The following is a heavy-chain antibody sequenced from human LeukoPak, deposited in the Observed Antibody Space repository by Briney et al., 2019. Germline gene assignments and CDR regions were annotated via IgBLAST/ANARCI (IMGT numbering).Heavy chain of an antibody. D-gene: IGHD3-10*01. J-gene: IGHJ4*02. V-gene: IGHV4-61*02. CDR1: GGSISSSSYY. Sequence: SETLSLTCTVSGGSISSSSYYWGWIRQPAGKGLEWIGRIYTSGSTNYNPSLKSRVTISVDTSKNQFSLKLSSVTAADTAVYYCARRVGKGAFDYWGQGTLVTVSS. CDR2: IYTSGST. CDR3: ARRVGKGAFDY.